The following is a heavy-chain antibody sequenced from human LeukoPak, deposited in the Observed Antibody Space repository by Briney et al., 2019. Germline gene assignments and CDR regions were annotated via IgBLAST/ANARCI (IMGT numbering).Heavy chain of an antibody. Sequence: GGSLRLSCAASGFTFDDYAMHWVRQAPGKGLEWVSGISWNSGSIDYADSVKGRFTVSRGNAKNSLYLQMNSLRAEDTALYYCAHGGSGNFDYWGQGTLVTVSS. CDR2: ISWNSGSI. V-gene: IGHV3-9*01. J-gene: IGHJ4*02. CDR3: AHGGSGNFDY. CDR1: GFTFDDYA. D-gene: IGHD3-10*01.